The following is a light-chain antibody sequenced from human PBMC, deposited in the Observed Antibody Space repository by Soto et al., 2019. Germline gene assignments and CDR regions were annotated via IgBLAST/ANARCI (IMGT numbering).Light chain of an antibody. Sequence: EIAMTQSPATLSVSPGERATLSCRASQSVSSNLAWYQQKPGQAPRLLIYGASTRATGIPARFSGSGSGTEFTLTISSLQSEDFAVYYCQQYNNWSRTFGQGTKV. CDR2: GAS. J-gene: IGKJ1*01. CDR3: QQYNNWSRT. V-gene: IGKV3-15*01. CDR1: QSVSSN.